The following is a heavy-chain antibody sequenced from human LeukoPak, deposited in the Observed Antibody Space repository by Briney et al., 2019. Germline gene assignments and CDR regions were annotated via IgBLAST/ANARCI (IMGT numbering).Heavy chain of an antibody. D-gene: IGHD1-26*01. CDR2: FDPEDGET. CDR1: GYTLTELS. V-gene: IGHV1-24*01. Sequence: ASVKVSCKVSGYTLTELSMHWVRQAPGKGLEWMGGFDPEDGETIYAQKFQGRVTMTEDTSTDTAYMELSSLRSEDTAVYYCATGRSVGATLRRALIDCWGQGTLVTVSS. CDR3: ATGRSVGATLRRALIDC. J-gene: IGHJ4*02.